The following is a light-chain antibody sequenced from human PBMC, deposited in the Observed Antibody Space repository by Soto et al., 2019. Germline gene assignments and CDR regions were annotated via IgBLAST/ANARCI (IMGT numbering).Light chain of an antibody. V-gene: IGLV2-14*01. CDR3: SSYTSSSTVE. CDR1: SSDVGLYSY. CDR2: DVS. J-gene: IGLJ2*01. Sequence: QSALTQPASVSGSPGQSITISCTGTSSDVGLYSYVSWYQQHPGKAPKLMIYDVSDRPSGVSNRFSGSKSGNTASLTISGLQAEDEGDYYCSSYTSSSTVEFGGGTKLTVL.